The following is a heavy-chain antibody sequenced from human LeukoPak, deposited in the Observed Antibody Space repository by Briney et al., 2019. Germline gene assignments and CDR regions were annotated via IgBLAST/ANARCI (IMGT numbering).Heavy chain of an antibody. CDR1: GGSVSSGDYY. CDR2: IYYSGTT. J-gene: IGHJ4*02. CDR3: ARAAQNWNNAPYFDF. V-gene: IGHV4-30-4*01. Sequence: SQTLSLTCTVSGGSVSSGDYYWSWIRQHPGKGLEWIGYIYYSGTTYYNPTLKSRLTISLDTSKNQFSLKLTSVTAADTAVYYCARAAQNWNNAPYFDFWGQETLVTVSS. D-gene: IGHD1/OR15-1a*01.